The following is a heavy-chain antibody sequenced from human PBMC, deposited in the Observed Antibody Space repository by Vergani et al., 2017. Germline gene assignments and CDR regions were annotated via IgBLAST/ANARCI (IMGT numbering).Heavy chain of an antibody. CDR1: GFTLSNYD. J-gene: IGHJ6*03. Sequence: QVQLVESGGGVVQRGGSLRLSCATSGFTLSNYDMQWIRQGPGKGLEFVAFIQFDGSNQYYADSVKGRFTLSRDNSKNTLYLQMNSLRAEDTAVYYCAMDGGYCSSTSCYYYYMDVWGKGTTVTVSS. V-gene: IGHV3-30*02. D-gene: IGHD2-2*01. CDR2: IQFDGSNQ. CDR3: AMDGGYCSSTSCYYYYMDV.